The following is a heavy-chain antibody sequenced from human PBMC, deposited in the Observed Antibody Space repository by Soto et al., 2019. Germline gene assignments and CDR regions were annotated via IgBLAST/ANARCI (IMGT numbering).Heavy chain of an antibody. D-gene: IGHD3-10*01. V-gene: IGHV1-69*13. Sequence: ASVKVSCKASGGTFSSYAISWVRQAPGQGLEWMGGIIPIFGTANYAQKFQGRVTITADESTSTAYMELSSLRSEDTAVYYCASSRRNGSGSYWYKTGYYYYYYGVDVWGQGTTVTVSS. J-gene: IGHJ6*02. CDR3: ASSRRNGSGSYWYKTGYYYYYYGVDV. CDR1: GGTFSSYA. CDR2: IIPIFGTA.